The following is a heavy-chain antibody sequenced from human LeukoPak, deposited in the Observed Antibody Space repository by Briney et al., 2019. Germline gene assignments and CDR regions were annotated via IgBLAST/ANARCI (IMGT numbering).Heavy chain of an antibody. CDR2: IYYSGST. D-gene: IGHD6-13*01. CDR1: GGSIKSYY. J-gene: IGHJ4*02. CDR3: ARAMGRAGTLTDY. Sequence: PSETLSLTCTVSGGSIKSYYWSCIRQPPGKGLEWIGQIYYSGSTNYNPSLKSRVTISLDTSKNQFSLKLNSVTAADTAVYYCARAMGRAGTLTDYWGQGTLVTVSS. V-gene: IGHV4-59*01.